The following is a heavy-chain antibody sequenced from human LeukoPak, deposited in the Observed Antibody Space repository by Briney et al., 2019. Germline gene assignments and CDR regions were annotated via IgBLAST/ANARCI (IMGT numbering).Heavy chain of an antibody. J-gene: IGHJ4*02. V-gene: IGHV4-59*08. D-gene: IGHD4-23*01. CDR2: IYYSGSGST. CDR3: ARRGGHGGSFDY. CDR1: GGSISGYY. Sequence: SETLSLTCTVSGGSISGYYWSWIRQPPGKGLEWIGYIYYSGSGSTNYNPSLKSRVTISVDTSKNQFSLKLSSVTAADTAVYYCARRGGHGGSFDYWGQGTLVTVSS.